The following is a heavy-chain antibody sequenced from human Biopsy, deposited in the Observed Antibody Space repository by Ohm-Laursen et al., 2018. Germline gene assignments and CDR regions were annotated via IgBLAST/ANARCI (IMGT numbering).Heavy chain of an antibody. CDR3: AKGRTTGGPAPQAALDI. CDR1: GYTFTTYY. CDR2: INPGGNST. Sequence: GSSVKVSCKASGYTFTTYYIHWVRQAPGQGLEWMGIINPGGNSTAYTQNFQGRVTMTWDTSTTTVYMELSSLRSEDTAVYYCAKGRTTGGPAPQAALDIWGQGALVTVAS. V-gene: IGHV1-46*01. J-gene: IGHJ3*02. D-gene: IGHD1-14*01.